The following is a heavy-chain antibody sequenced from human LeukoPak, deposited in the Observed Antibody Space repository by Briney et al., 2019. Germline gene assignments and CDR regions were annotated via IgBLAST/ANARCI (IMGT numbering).Heavy chain of an antibody. Sequence: PGGSLRLSCAASGFTFSSYAMSWVRQAPGKGLDWVSTLGNSGSTTYYADSVKGRFTISRDSSKNTLYLQMDSLRGEDTAIYYCAKWGGTETIGTIWYGPLDHWGQGTQVIVSS. V-gene: IGHV3-23*01. D-gene: IGHD2-2*01. CDR3: AKWGGTETIGTIWYGPLDH. J-gene: IGHJ4*02. CDR2: LGNSGSTT. CDR1: GFTFSSYA.